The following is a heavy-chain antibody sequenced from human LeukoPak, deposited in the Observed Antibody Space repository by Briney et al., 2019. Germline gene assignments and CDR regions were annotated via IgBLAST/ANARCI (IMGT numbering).Heavy chain of an antibody. V-gene: IGHV1-24*01. CDR3: AVSLTTGGYYGMDV. CDR1: GYTLTELS. D-gene: IGHD1-1*01. Sequence: ASVKVSSKVSGYTLTELSLHWVRQAPGKGLEWVGRFDPKDGETIYARKFQGRVTMTSDTSTGSAYTELSSVGCGEPAGYCYAVSLTTGGYYGMDVWGQGTTVTVSS. CDR2: FDPKDGET. J-gene: IGHJ6*02.